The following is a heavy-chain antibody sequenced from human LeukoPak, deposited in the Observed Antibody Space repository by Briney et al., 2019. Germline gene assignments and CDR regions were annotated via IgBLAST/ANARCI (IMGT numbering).Heavy chain of an antibody. V-gene: IGHV3-7*01. J-gene: IGHJ4*02. CDR3: ARGSGWRQLY. D-gene: IGHD5-24*01. Sequence: GGPLRLSCVGSDLTLSSNWMNWVRQAPGKGLEWVPNIKSVGSEKYYAASVKGRFTISRDNAKNSLYLQMNSLKAEDTAVYYCARGSGWRQLYWGQATLVTVSA. CDR2: IKSVGSEK. CDR1: DLTLSSNW.